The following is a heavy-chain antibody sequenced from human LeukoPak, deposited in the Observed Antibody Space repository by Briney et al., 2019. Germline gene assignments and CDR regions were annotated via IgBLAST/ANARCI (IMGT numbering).Heavy chain of an antibody. V-gene: IGHV3-23*01. J-gene: IGHJ4*02. Sequence: PGGSLRLSCAASGFSFSSYAMSWVRQAPGKGLEWVSAVSGGGDTTYTADSVTGRFTISRDNSKNTIYLQMNTLITEDTALYYCAGISYSGTWPVGYWGQGTLVTVSS. CDR1: GFSFSSYA. CDR2: VSGGGDTT. CDR3: AGISYSGTWPVGY. D-gene: IGHD6-6*01.